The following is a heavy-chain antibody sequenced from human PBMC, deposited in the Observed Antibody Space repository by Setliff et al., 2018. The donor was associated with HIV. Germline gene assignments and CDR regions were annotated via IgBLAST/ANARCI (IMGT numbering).Heavy chain of an antibody. Sequence: SETLSLTCAVSGYSIRSGYYWGWIRQPPGKGLEWIATIHYSGSSDYSPSLKGRVTISVDTSKNQFSLNLSSVTAADTAVYYCARDHCIKGVCHMSYFDYWGQGMLVTVS. J-gene: IGHJ4*02. CDR1: GYSIRSGYY. CDR3: ARDHCIKGVCHMSYFDY. CDR2: IHYSGSS. V-gene: IGHV4-38-2*02. D-gene: IGHD2-8*01.